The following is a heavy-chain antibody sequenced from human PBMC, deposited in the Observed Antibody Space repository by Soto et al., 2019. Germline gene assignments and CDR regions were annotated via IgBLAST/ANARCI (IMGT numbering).Heavy chain of an antibody. CDR3: GRCSSTSCHLGSDY. Sequence: GGSLRLSCAASGFTFNNYAMNWVRQAPGKGLEWVALISYGGNNKYYADSVKGRFTISRDGSKNTLFLQMNSLGAADTAVYYCGRCSSTSCHLGSDYWGQGTLVTVS. J-gene: IGHJ4*02. V-gene: IGHV3-30-3*01. CDR1: GFTFNNYA. D-gene: IGHD2-2*01. CDR2: ISYGGNNK.